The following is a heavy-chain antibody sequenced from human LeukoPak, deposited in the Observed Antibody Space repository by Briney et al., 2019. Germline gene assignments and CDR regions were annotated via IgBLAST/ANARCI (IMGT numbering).Heavy chain of an antibody. Sequence: GGSLRLSCAASGVTFSSYSMNWVRQAPGKGLEWVSSISSSSSYIYYADSVKGRFTISRHNSKNTLYLQMNSLRAEDTAVYYCARAPTSPYYFDYWGQGTLVTVSS. J-gene: IGHJ4*02. CDR3: ARAPTSPYYFDY. V-gene: IGHV3-21*04. D-gene: IGHD4-11*01. CDR2: ISSSSSYI. CDR1: GVTFSSYS.